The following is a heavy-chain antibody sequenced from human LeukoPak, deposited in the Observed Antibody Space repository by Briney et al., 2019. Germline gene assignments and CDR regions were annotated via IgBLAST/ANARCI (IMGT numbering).Heavy chain of an antibody. CDR2: ISGSGGST. CDR3: AKDKIDECIAAAGFDY. V-gene: IGHV3-23*01. D-gene: IGHD6-13*01. Sequence: GGSLRLSCAASGFTFSSYDMSWVRQAPGKGLEWVSAISGSGGSTYYADCVKGRFTISRDNSKNTLYLQMKSLTAEDTAVCYCAKDKIDECIAAAGFDYWGQGTLVTLSS. CDR1: GFTFSSYD. J-gene: IGHJ4*02.